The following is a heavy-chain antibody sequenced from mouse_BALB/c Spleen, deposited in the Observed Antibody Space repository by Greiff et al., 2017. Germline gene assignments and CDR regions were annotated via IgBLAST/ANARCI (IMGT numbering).Heavy chain of an antibody. CDR2: IDPANGNT. D-gene: IGHD4-1*01. CDR3: ASLTGFDY. V-gene: IGHV14-3*02. Sequence: EVKVVESGAELVKPGASVKLSCTASGFNIKDTYMHWVKQRPEQGLEWIGRIDPANGNTKYDPKFQGKATITADTSSNTAYLQLSSLTSEDTAVYYCASLTGFDYWGQGTTLTVSS. J-gene: IGHJ2*01. CDR1: GFNIKDTY.